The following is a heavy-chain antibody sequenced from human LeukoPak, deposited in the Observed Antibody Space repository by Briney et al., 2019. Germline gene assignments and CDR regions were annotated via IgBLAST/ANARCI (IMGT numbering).Heavy chain of an antibody. V-gene: IGHV4-59*01. D-gene: IGHD1-1*01. J-gene: IGHJ5*02. CDR3: ARETTGKDYNWFDP. Sequence: PSETLSLTCTVSGGSISSYYWSWIRQPPGKGLVWIGYIYYSGSTNYNPSLKSRVTISVDTSKNQFSLKLSSVTAADTAVYYCARETTGKDYNWFDPWGQGTLVTVSS. CDR1: GGSISSYY. CDR2: IYYSGST.